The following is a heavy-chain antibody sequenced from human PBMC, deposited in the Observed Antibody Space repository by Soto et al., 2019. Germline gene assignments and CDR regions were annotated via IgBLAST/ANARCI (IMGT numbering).Heavy chain of an antibody. Sequence: SVKVSCKASGGTFSRYAISWVRQAPGQGLEWMGGIIPIFGTANYAQKFQGRVTITADESTSTAYMELSSLRSEDTAVYYCARDPYSSGQGGYWGQGTLVTVSS. J-gene: IGHJ4*02. CDR2: IIPIFGTA. D-gene: IGHD6-19*01. V-gene: IGHV1-69*13. CDR3: ARDPYSSGQGGY. CDR1: GGTFSRYA.